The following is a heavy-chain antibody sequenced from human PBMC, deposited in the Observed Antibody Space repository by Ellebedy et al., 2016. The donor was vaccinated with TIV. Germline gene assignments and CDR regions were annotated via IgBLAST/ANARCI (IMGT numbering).Heavy chain of an antibody. CDR1: EFTFNPYG. CDR3: ARDTLVGVTDSYFDY. J-gene: IGHJ4*02. D-gene: IGHD1-26*01. V-gene: IGHV3-30*03. CDR2: ISSDGSSK. Sequence: PGGSLRLSCAASEFTFNPYGMNWVRQAPGKGLEWVALISSDGSSKSYADSVKGRFTISSDNSKNTLYLQMNSLRAEDTAVYYCARDTLVGVTDSYFDYWGQGTLVTVSS.